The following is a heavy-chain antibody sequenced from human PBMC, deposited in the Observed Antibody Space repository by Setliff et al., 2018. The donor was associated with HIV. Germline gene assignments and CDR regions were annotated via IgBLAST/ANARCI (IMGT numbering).Heavy chain of an antibody. Sequence: SETLSLTCTASGGSISSGSYYWSWIRQPAGKGLEWIGHIYTSGSTNYNPSLKSRVTISVDTSKNQFSLKLSSVTAADTAVYYCARAPRGYHDSSGYYPYAFDIWGQGTMVTVSS. V-gene: IGHV4-61*09. CDR1: GGSISSGSYY. CDR3: ARAPRGYHDSSGYYPYAFDI. D-gene: IGHD3-22*01. J-gene: IGHJ3*02. CDR2: IYTSGST.